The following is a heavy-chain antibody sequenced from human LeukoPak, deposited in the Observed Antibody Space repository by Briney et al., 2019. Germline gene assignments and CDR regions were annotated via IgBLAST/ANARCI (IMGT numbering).Heavy chain of an antibody. CDR1: GFIFSSYA. Sequence: PGGSLRLCCAASGFIFSSYAMTWVRQAPGKGLDWVSGISGSGLTTNYADSVKGRFTIFRDNSKNTLFLEMSSLRADDTAVYYCAKDSSYGSGNYYNDHWGQGTLVTVSS. V-gene: IGHV3-23*01. CDR3: AKDSSYGSGNYYNDH. D-gene: IGHD3-10*01. CDR2: ISGSGLTT. J-gene: IGHJ4*02.